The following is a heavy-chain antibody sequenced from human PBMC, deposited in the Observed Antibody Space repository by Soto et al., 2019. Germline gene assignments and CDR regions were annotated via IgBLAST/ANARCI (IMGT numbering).Heavy chain of an antibody. J-gene: IGHJ4*02. Sequence: QVQLVESGGGVVQPGRSLRLSCAASGFTFSSYGMHWVRQAPGKGLEWVAVIWYDGSNKYYADSVKGRFTISRDNSKNTLYLQMNSLRAEDTAVYYWARVFSSCWSPFDYWGQGTLVTVSS. D-gene: IGHD6-19*01. V-gene: IGHV3-33*01. CDR3: ARVFSSCWSPFDY. CDR2: IWYDGSNK. CDR1: GFTFSSYG.